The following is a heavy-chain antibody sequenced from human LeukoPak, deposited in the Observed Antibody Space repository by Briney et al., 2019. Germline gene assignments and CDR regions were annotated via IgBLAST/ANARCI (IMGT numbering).Heavy chain of an antibody. CDR3: ARVGAVAGTGFDY. V-gene: IGHV1-2*02. CDR2: INPNSGGT. CDR1: GYTFTDYY. J-gene: IGHJ4*02. D-gene: IGHD6-19*01. Sequence: ASVKVSCKASGYTFTDYYMYWVRQAPGQGLGWMGWINPNSGGTNYAQKFQGRVSLTRDTSISTAYMDLSRLRPDDTAVYYCARVGAVAGTGFDYWGQGTLVTVSS.